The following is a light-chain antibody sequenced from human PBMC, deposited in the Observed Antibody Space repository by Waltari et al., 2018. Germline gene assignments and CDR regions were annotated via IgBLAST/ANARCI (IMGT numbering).Light chain of an antibody. CDR1: QTISSY. CDR3: QQSYSMPRT. V-gene: IGKV1-39*01. J-gene: IGKJ1*01. Sequence: DIQMTQSPSSLSASVGDRVTITCRASQTISSYFNWYQQKLGKAPKLLIYAASSLQSGVPSRFSGSGSGTDFTLTISSLQFEDLATYYCQQSYSMPRTFGQGTKVEIK. CDR2: AAS.